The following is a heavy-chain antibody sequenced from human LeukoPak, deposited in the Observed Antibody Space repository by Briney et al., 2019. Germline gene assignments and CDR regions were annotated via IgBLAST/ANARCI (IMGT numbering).Heavy chain of an antibody. CDR1: GFTFSDYY. Sequence: PGGSLRLSCAASGFTFSDYYMSSIRQAPGKGLEWVSYISSSGSTIYYADSVKGRFTISRDNAKNSLYLQMNSLRAEDTAVYYCARSDIVGAIEGYFDYWGQGTLVTVSS. D-gene: IGHD1-26*01. V-gene: IGHV3-11*01. CDR2: ISSSGSTI. J-gene: IGHJ4*02. CDR3: ARSDIVGAIEGYFDY.